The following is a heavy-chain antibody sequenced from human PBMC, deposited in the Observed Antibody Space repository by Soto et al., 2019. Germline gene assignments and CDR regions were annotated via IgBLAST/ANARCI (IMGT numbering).Heavy chain of an antibody. Sequence: ESLTIFCPGFGYSFTSYWIGLVRQTPGKGLEWMGMIYPGDSDTRYSPSFQGQVTISADKSISAAFLPWSSLKASDTAMYYCVRPFDSSGWYDYWGQGTLVTVSS. D-gene: IGHD6-19*01. CDR1: GYSFTSYW. V-gene: IGHV5-51*01. CDR3: VRPFDSSGWYDY. J-gene: IGHJ4*02. CDR2: IYPGDSDT.